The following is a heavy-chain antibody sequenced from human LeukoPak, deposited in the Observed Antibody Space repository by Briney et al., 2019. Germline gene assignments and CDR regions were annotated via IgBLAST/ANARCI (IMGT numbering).Heavy chain of an antibody. CDR3: ARRNRIAARRSGLFDP. J-gene: IGHJ5*02. Sequence: ASVNVSCKASGYTFTGYYMHWVRQAPGQGLEWMGWINPNSGGTNYAQKFQGRVTMTRDTSISTAYMELSRLRSDDTAVYYCARRNRIAARRSGLFDPWGQGTLVTVSS. CDR2: INPNSGGT. V-gene: IGHV1-2*02. D-gene: IGHD6-6*01. CDR1: GYTFTGYY.